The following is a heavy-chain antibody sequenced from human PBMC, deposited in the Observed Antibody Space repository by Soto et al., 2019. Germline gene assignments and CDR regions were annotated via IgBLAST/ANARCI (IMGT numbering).Heavy chain of an antibody. CDR1: GDSLSSGGHY. J-gene: IGHJ5*02. CDR2: IYYSGST. D-gene: IGHD3-10*01. Sequence: PSETLSLTCTVSGDSLSSGGHYWSWIRQYPGKGLEWIGFIYYSGSTYYNPSLKSRTTISIDTSKNQFSLRVSSVTAADTAVYYCARASYGSRNYYLYSWFDPWGQGTLVTVSS. V-gene: IGHV4-31*03. CDR3: ARASYGSRNYYLYSWFDP.